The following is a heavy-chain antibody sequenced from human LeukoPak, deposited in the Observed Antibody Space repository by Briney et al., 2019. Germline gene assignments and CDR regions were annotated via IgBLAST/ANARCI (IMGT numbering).Heavy chain of an antibody. V-gene: IGHV3-7*05. CDR1: GFTVSNNY. CDR2: IRQDGSDK. J-gene: IGHJ4*02. CDR3: AREVYGDNYFDY. Sequence: PGGSLRLSCAASGFTVSNNYMSWVRQAPGKGLEWVANIRQDGSDKYYVDSVKGRFTISRDNAKNSLYLQMNSLRADDTAVYYCAREVYGDNYFDYWGQGTLVTVSS. D-gene: IGHD4-17*01.